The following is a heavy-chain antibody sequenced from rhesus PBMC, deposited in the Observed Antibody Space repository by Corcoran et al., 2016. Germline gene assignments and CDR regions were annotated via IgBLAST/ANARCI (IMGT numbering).Heavy chain of an antibody. J-gene: IGHJ4*01. CDR2: INGNSGST. CDR1: GASISSYR. V-gene: IGHV4-80*01. Sequence: QVQLQESGPGLVKPSATLSLTCAVSGASISSYRWRWIRQPPGKGLEWIGEINGNSGSTYYTPSLKSRVTISKDASKNQFSLKLSSVTAADTAVYYCARAHGSSYEYMSHWGQGVLVTVSS. D-gene: IGHD4-29*01. CDR3: ARAHGSSYEYMSH.